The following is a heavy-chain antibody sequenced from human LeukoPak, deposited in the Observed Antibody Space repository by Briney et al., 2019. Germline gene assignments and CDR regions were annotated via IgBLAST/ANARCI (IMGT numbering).Heavy chain of an antibody. CDR1: GFTFSSYE. CDR2: ISSSGSTI. J-gene: IGHJ2*01. CDR3: AREKREVVVTALVWYFDL. V-gene: IGHV3-48*03. Sequence: GSLRLSCAASGFTFSSYEMNWVRQAPGKGLEWVSYISSSGSTIYYADSVKGRFTISRDNAKNSLYLQMNSLRAEDTAVYYCAREKREVVVTALVWYFDLWGRGTLVTVSS. D-gene: IGHD2-21*02.